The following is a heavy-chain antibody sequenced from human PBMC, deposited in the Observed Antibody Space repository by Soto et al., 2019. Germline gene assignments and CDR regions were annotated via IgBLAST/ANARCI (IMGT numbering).Heavy chain of an antibody. V-gene: IGHV3-23*01. D-gene: IGHD5-18*01. Sequence: EVQLLESGGGLEQPGGSLRLSCAASGFTISSAAMSWVRQAPGKGLEWVSVISGSGGSTYYADSVKGRFTISRDNSKNTLYLQINSLRAEDTAVYYCAKEGGYTYGYVDCWGQGTLVTVSS. J-gene: IGHJ4*02. CDR3: AKEGGYTYGYVDC. CDR1: GFTISSAA. CDR2: ISGSGGST.